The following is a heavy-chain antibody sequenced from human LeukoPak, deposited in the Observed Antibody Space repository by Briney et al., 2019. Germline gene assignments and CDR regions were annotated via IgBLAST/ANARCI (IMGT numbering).Heavy chain of an antibody. V-gene: IGHV3-21*01. D-gene: IGHD6-6*01. CDR1: GCTFSSYS. CDR3: ARDAGRLLDY. CDR2: SSSSSSYI. Sequence: GWSLRLSCAASGCTFSSYSMNWVRQAPGKGLEGVSSSSSSSSYIYYADAVKGRFTISRDNAKNSLYLQMNSLQSEDTAVYYCARDAGRLLDYWGQGTLVTVSS. J-gene: IGHJ4*02.